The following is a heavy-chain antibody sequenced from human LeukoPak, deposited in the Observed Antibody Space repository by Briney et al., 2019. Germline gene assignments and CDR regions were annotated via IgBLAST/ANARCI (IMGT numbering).Heavy chain of an antibody. CDR3: ARRPAGRGVY. V-gene: IGHV4-39*07. CDR2: VSYSGTT. J-gene: IGHJ4*02. Sequence: PSETLSLTCTVSGGSISSNYYWGWIRQLPGKGLEWIGSVSYSGTTYYNPPLRSRVTISLDTSRNQFSLTLNSVTVADTAVYYCARRPAGRGVYWGQGTLVTVSS. D-gene: IGHD2-8*02. CDR1: GGSISSNYY.